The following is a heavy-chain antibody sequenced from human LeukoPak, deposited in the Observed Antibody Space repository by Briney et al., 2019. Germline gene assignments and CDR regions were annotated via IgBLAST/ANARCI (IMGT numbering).Heavy chain of an antibody. V-gene: IGHV3-30*18. CDR1: GFTSSSYG. D-gene: IGHD2-2*01. CDR3: AKQGYCSSTSCYWSPYY. J-gene: IGHJ4*02. Sequence: GRSLRLSCAASGFTSSSYGMHWVRQAPGKGLEWVAVISYDGSNKYYADSVKGRFTISRDNSKNTLYLQMNSLRAEDTAVYYCAKQGYCSSTSCYWSPYYWGQGTLVTVSS. CDR2: ISYDGSNK.